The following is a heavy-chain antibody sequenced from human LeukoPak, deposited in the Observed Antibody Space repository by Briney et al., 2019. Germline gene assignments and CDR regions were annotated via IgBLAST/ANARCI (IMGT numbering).Heavy chain of an antibody. J-gene: IGHJ4*02. CDR2: FDPEDGET. V-gene: IGHV1-24*01. Sequence: ASVKVSCKVSGYTLTELSMHWVRQAPGKGLEWMGGFDPEDGETIYAQKFQGRVTVTEDTSTDTAYMELSSLRSEDTAVYYCATDMKYGSWRYNYWGQGTLVTVSS. CDR3: ATDMKYGSWRYNY. D-gene: IGHD3-10*01. CDR1: GYTLTELS.